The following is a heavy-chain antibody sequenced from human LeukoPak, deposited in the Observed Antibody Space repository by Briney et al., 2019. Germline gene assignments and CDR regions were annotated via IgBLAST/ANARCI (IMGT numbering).Heavy chain of an antibody. CDR1: GFTFSSYS. D-gene: IGHD3-22*01. Sequence: GGSLRLSCAASGFTFSSYSMNWVRQAPGKGLEWVAFIRYDGSNKYYADSVKGRFTISRDNSKNTLYLQMNSLRAEDTAVYYCAKVGVRYYDSSGYYYPCDYWGQGTLVTVSS. J-gene: IGHJ4*02. CDR2: IRYDGSNK. V-gene: IGHV3-30*02. CDR3: AKVGVRYYDSSGYYYPCDY.